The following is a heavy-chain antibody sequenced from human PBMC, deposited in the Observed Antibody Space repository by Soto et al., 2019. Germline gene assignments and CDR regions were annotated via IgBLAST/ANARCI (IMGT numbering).Heavy chain of an antibody. J-gene: IGHJ6*02. Sequence: QVQLVQSGADVKTPGASVRVSCKASGYTFTGYYVHWVREAPGQGLEWMGWINPETGGTSYAQKFQGRVTLYRDTSINTAYLELSRLRFDDAGVYFCARERYQVISDGMDVWGQGTTVTVSS. CDR3: ARERYQVISDGMDV. CDR2: INPETGGT. V-gene: IGHV1-2*02. CDR1: GYTFTGYY. D-gene: IGHD2-2*01.